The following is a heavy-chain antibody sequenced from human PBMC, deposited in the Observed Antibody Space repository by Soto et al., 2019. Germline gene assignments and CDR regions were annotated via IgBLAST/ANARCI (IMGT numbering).Heavy chain of an antibody. J-gene: IGHJ4*02. Sequence: QVQLVESGGGLVKTSGSLRLACAASGFTFSDYYMSWVRQAPGKGREWVSYISSSGNTIYYADSVKGRFTISRDNAKNSVYLQMNSLRAEDTALHFCAKMSSENYYDPVFSWGQGTLVTVSS. CDR1: GFTFSDYY. CDR3: AKMSSENYYDPVFS. D-gene: IGHD3-22*01. CDR2: ISSSGNTI. V-gene: IGHV3-11*01.